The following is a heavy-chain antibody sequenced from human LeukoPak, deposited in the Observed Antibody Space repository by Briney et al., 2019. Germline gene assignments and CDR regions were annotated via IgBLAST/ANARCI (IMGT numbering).Heavy chain of an antibody. D-gene: IGHD3-10*01. Sequence: SETLSLTCTVSGGSISSSSYYWGWIRQPPGKGLEWIGSIYYSGSTYYNPSLKSRVTISVDTSKNQFSLKLSSVTAADTAVYYCARGHSGSDDYWGQGTLVTVSS. CDR2: IYYSGST. CDR3: ARGHSGSDDY. V-gene: IGHV4-39*07. CDR1: GGSISSSSYY. J-gene: IGHJ4*02.